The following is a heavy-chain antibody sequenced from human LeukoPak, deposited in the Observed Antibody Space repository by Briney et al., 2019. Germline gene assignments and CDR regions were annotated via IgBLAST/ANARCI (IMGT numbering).Heavy chain of an antibody. CDR2: AYHTGST. D-gene: IGHD5-18*01. V-gene: IGHV4-59*11. Sequence: SETLSLTCTVSGVSISGHYWSWIRQPPGKGLEWIGYAYHTGSTSSNPSLKSRATMSVDTSKNQFSLRLTSLTAADTAVYYCARDLQRLGSDAFDFWGQGTIVTVSS. J-gene: IGHJ3*01. CDR1: GVSISGHY. CDR3: ARDLQRLGSDAFDF.